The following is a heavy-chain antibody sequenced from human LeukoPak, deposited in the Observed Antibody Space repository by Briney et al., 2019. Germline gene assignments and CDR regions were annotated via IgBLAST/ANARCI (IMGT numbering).Heavy chain of an antibody. CDR1: GYTFITYD. CDR3: ARGQFLWFGEPTRGLDV. D-gene: IGHD3-10*01. CDR2: MNPNRGDT. V-gene: IGHV1-8*01. Sequence: ASVKVSCKASGYTFITYDINWVRQAPGQGLEWMGWMNPNRGDTGYAQEFQGRVIMTRNSSISTAYMELSSLRSEDTAVYYCARGQFLWFGEPTRGLDVWGQGTTVTVSS. J-gene: IGHJ6*02.